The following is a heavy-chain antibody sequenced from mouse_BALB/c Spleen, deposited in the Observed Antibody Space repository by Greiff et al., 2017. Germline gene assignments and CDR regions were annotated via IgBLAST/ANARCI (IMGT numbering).Heavy chain of an antibody. Sequence: VQLKESGPGLVKPSQSLSLTCSVTGYSITSGYSWNWIRQFPGNKLEWMGYISYSGSTSYNPSLKSRISITRDTSKNQFFLQLNSVTTEDTATYYCARSGDYDPYAMDYWGQGTSVTVSS. CDR3: ARSGDYDPYAMDY. V-gene: IGHV3-2*02. D-gene: IGHD2-4*01. J-gene: IGHJ4*01. CDR1: GYSITSGYS. CDR2: ISYSGST.